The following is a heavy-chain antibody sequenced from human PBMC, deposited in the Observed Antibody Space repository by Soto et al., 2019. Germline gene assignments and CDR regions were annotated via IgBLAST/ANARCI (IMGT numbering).Heavy chain of an antibody. D-gene: IGHD3-10*01. V-gene: IGHV3-30*18. CDR1: GFTFSSYG. CDR2: ISYDGSNK. Sequence: QVQLVESGGGVVQPGRSLRLSCAASGFTFSSYGMHWVRQAPGKGLEWVAVISYDGSNKYYADSVKGRFTISRDNSKNTLYLQMNSLRAENTAVYYCAKTPCSLWFGDCLVRLEYYCDYWGHGTLVTVSS. J-gene: IGHJ4*01. CDR3: AKTPCSLWFGDCLVRLEYYCDY.